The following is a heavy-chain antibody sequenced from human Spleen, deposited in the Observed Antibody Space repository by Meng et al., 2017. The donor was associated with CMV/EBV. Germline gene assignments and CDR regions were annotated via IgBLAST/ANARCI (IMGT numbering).Heavy chain of an antibody. V-gene: IGHV3-11*01. CDR2: MSSSGTTI. J-gene: IGHJ4*02. Sequence: GESLKISCAASGFIFDDYYMSWVRQAPGKGLECISYMSSSGTTIYYTDSVKGRFTISRDNAKNSLYLQMNSLRAEDTALYYCAKDWNGGVDSSSWYGGVDYWGQGTLVTVSS. CDR3: AKDWNGGVDSSSWYGGVDY. CDR1: GFIFDDYY. D-gene: IGHD6-13*01.